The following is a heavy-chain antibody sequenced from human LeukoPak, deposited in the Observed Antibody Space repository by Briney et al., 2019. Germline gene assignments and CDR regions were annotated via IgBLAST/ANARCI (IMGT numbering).Heavy chain of an antibody. CDR3: ARDRTSISNTGRTYYYYGMDV. J-gene: IGHJ6*02. CDR1: GFTFSSYA. CDR2: ISYDGSNK. D-gene: IGHD3-9*01. V-gene: IGHV3-30-3*01. Sequence: GGSLRLSCAASGFTFSSYAMHWVRQAPGKGLEWVAVISYDGSNKYYADSVKGRFTISRDNSKNTLYLQMNSLRAEDTAVYHCARDRTSISNTGRTYYYYGMDVWGQGTTVTVSS.